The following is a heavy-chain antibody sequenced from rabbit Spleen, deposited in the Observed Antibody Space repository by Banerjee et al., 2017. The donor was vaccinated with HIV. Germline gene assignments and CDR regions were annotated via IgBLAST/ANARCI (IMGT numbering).Heavy chain of an antibody. D-gene: IGHD8-1*01. Sequence: QSLEESGGDLVKPEGSLKLSCTASGFSFSSGFDMCWVRQAPGKGLEWIACIYTGNSKTYYANWAKGRFTISKTSSTTVTLQMTSLTVADTATYFCARDAGTSFSTYGMDLWGPGTLVTVS. CDR3: ARDAGTSFSTYGMDL. CDR1: GFSFSSGFD. CDR2: IYTGNSKT. V-gene: IGHV1S40*01. J-gene: IGHJ6*01.